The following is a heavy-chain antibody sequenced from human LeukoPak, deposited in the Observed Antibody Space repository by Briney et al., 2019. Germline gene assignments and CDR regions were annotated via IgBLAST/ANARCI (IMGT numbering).Heavy chain of an antibody. J-gene: IGHJ4*02. CDR2: IIPILGIA. CDR3: ASIAARGWGFEY. Sequence: SVKVSCKASAGTFSSYTISWVRQAPGQGLEGVGRIIPILGIANYAQKFQGRVTITADKSTSTAYMELSSLRSEDTAVYYCASIAARGWGFEYWGQGTLVTVSS. V-gene: IGHV1-69*02. CDR1: AGTFSSYT. D-gene: IGHD6-6*01.